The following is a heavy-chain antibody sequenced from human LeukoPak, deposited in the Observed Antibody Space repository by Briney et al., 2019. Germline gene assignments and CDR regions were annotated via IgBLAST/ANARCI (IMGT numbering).Heavy chain of an antibody. J-gene: IGHJ3*02. CDR1: GFTFSNND. Sequence: GGSLRLSCAASGFTFSNNDMSWVRQAPGKGLEWVTNIKPDGSEKYHVDSVKGRFTISRDNPNNSLYLQMNSLGAEDTAVYYCATYCGGDCYSPHDAFDIWGPGTMVTVSS. CDR3: ATYCGGDCYSPHDAFDI. V-gene: IGHV3-7*05. CDR2: IKPDGSEK. D-gene: IGHD2-21*02.